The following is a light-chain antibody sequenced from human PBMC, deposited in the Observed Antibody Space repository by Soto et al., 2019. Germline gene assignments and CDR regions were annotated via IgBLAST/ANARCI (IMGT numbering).Light chain of an antibody. CDR1: QGIRSA. CDR3: QQFDDYPFT. J-gene: IGKJ3*01. V-gene: IGKV1D-13*01. Sequence: AIQLTQSTSSLSAYVGDSVSITCRASQGIRSAVAWYQQKPGRPPQLLIYDASSLEVGVPSSFSGSRSGTDFILTVISLQPEDFATYDCQQFDDYPFTFGPGTKVDIK. CDR2: DAS.